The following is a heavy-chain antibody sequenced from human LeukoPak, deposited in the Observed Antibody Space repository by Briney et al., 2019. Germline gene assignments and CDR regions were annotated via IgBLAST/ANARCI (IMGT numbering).Heavy chain of an antibody. Sequence: SETLSLTCTVSGGSISSYYWSWIRQPAGKRLEWIGRIYTSGSTNYNPSLKSRVTMSVDTSKNQFSLKLSSVTAADTAVYYCARGGTYYDFWSGEYYFDYWGQGTLVTVSS. CDR3: ARGGTYYDFWSGEYYFDY. CDR2: IYTSGST. V-gene: IGHV4-4*07. CDR1: GGSISSYY. D-gene: IGHD3-3*01. J-gene: IGHJ4*02.